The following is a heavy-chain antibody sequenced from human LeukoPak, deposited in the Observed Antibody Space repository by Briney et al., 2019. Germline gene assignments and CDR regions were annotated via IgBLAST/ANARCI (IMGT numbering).Heavy chain of an antibody. CDR2: MNPHSGNT. CDR3: ARGSSGWFNYYYYMDV. J-gene: IGHJ6*03. V-gene: IGHV1-8*01. D-gene: IGHD6-19*01. CDR1: GYTFTSYD. Sequence: ASVKVSCKASGYTFTSYDINWVRQATGQGLEWMGWMNPHSGNTGYAQKFQGRVTMTRNTSISTAYMELSSLRSEDTAVYYCARGSSGWFNYYYYMDVWGKGTTVTVSS.